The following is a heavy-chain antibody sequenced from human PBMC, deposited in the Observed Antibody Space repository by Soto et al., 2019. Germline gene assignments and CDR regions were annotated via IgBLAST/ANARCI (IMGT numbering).Heavy chain of an antibody. CDR1: GLSCTSSD. J-gene: IGHJ6*03. CDR3: AARREILTGYYGLYYYYYMDV. D-gene: IGHD3-9*01. V-gene: IGHV1-58*02. CDR2: IVVASPTT. Sequence: ASVRGSCKAAGLSCTSSDMKGVRQARGQRLERIAWIVVASPTTNYAQTFQQRLTITRDLSTSTAYMELSSLRSDDTAVYYCAARREILTGYYGLYYYYYMDVWGKGTTVTVSS.